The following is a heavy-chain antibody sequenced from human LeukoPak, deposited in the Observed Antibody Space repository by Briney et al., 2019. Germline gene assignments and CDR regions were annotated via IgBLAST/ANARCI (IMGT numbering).Heavy chain of an antibody. V-gene: IGHV4-34*01. Sequence: PSETLSLTCVVYGGSLSGYHWNWIRQPPGKGLEWIGEINHSGSTNYNPSLKSRVTISVDTSKSQFSLKLTSVTAADTAVYYCARHSAHSSTNDAFDLWGQGTLVTASS. J-gene: IGHJ3*01. CDR1: GGSLSGYH. CDR3: ARHSAHSSTNDAFDL. CDR2: INHSGST. D-gene: IGHD6-13*01.